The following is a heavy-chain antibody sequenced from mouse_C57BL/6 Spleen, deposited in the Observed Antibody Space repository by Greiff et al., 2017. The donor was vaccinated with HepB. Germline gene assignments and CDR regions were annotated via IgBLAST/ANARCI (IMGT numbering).Heavy chain of an antibody. J-gene: IGHJ2*01. CDR1: GYSITSGYY. D-gene: IGHD2-2*01. CDR2: ISYDGSN. V-gene: IGHV3-6*01. Sequence: EVQLQESGPGLVNPSQSLSLTCSVTGYSITSGYYWNWIRQFPGNKLEWMGYISYDGSNNYNPSLKNRISITRDTSKNQFFLKLNSVTTEDTATYYCARPGYGGYFDYWGQGTTLTVSS. CDR3: ARPGYGGYFDY.